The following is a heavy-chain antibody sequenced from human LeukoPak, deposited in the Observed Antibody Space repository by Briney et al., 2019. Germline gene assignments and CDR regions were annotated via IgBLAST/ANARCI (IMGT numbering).Heavy chain of an antibody. V-gene: IGHV4-34*01. J-gene: IGHJ4*02. D-gene: IGHD6-19*01. CDR1: GGSFSGYY. CDR3: ARHRSGGWYPGYFDY. Sequence: SETLSLTCAVYGGSFSGYYWSWIRQPPGKGLEWIGEINHSGSTNYNPSLKSRVTISVDTSKNQFSLMLSSVTAADTAVYYCARHRSGGWYPGYFDYWGQGTLVTVSS. CDR2: INHSGST.